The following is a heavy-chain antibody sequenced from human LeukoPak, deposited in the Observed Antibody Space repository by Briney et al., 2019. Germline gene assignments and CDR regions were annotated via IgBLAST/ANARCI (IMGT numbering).Heavy chain of an antibody. Sequence: GGSLRLSCAASGFTFSSYAMSWVRQAPGKGLEWVSAISGSGGSTYYADSVKGRFTISRDNSKNTLYLQMSSLRAEDTAVYYCAKRGSSGYYPFDYWGQGTLVTVSS. CDR1: GFTFSSYA. D-gene: IGHD3-22*01. V-gene: IGHV3-23*01. J-gene: IGHJ4*02. CDR2: ISGSGGST. CDR3: AKRGSSGYYPFDY.